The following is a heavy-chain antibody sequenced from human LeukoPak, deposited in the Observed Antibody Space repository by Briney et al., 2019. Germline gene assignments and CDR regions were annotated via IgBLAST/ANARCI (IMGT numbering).Heavy chain of an antibody. CDR3: ARHDFGYRQQLAKRLDY. CDR1: GFTFSNAW. Sequence: GSLRLSCAASGFTFSNAWMSWIRQPPGKGLEWIGEINHSGSTNYNPSLKSRVTISVDTSKNQFSLKLSSVTAADTAVYYCARHDFGYRQQLAKRLDYWGQGTLVTVSS. J-gene: IGHJ4*02. CDR2: INHSGST. D-gene: IGHD6-13*01. V-gene: IGHV4-34*01.